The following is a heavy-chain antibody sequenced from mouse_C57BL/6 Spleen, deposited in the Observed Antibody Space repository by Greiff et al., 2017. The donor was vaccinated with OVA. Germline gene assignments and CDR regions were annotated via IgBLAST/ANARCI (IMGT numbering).Heavy chain of an antibody. V-gene: IGHV5-17*01. J-gene: IGHJ3*01. D-gene: IGHD1-1*01. Sequence: DVQLQESGGGLVKPGGSLKLSCAASGFTFSDYGMHWVRQAPEKGLEWVAYISSGSSTIYYADTVKGRFTISRDNAKNTLFLQMTSLRSEDTAMYYCARPHYYGSSSAWFAYWGQGTLVTVSA. CDR2: ISSGSSTI. CDR3: ARPHYYGSSSAWFAY. CDR1: GFTFSDYG.